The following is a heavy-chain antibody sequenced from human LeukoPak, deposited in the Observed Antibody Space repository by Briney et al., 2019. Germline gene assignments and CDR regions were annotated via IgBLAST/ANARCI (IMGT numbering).Heavy chain of an antibody. V-gene: IGHV1-69*02. J-gene: IGHJ4*02. CDR1: GGTFSSYT. Sequence: SVKVSCKASGGTFSSYTISWVRQAPGQGLGWMGRIIPILGIANYAQKFQGRVTITADKSTSTAYMELSSLRSEDTAVYYCARAGGNQYYFDYWGQGTLVTVSS. CDR2: IIPILGIA. D-gene: IGHD4-23*01. CDR3: ARAGGNQYYFDY.